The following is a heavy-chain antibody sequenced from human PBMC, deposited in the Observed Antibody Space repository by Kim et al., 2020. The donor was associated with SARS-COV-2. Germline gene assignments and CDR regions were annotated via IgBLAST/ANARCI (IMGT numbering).Heavy chain of an antibody. V-gene: IGHV1-46*01. CDR3: ARANYYYGSGTYYKVGYRGMDV. D-gene: IGHD3-10*01. CDR2: INPNGGST. CDR1: GYTFSSHY. J-gene: IGHJ6*02. Sequence: ASVKVSCKASGYTFSSHYMHWVRQAPGQGLEWMGIINPNGGSTSYAQRFQGRVTMTRDTSASTVYLEVSSLRSEDTAVYYCARANYYYGSGTYYKVGYRGMDVWGQGPTVTVSS.